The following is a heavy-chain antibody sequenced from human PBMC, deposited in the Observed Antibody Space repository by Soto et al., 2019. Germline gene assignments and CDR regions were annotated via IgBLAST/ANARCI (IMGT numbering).Heavy chain of an antibody. CDR3: AHKKAGYGLRIFDY. D-gene: IGHD5-18*01. CDR2: IYWDDDK. J-gene: IGHJ4*02. V-gene: IGHV2-5*02. Sequence: QITLKESGPTLVKPTETLTLTCTFSGFSLTTSGVGVSWIRQPPGKALEWLALIYWDDDKSYSPSLKSRLTITKDTSKNQVVPRMTNVDRLDTATYFCAHKKAGYGLRIFDYWGQGTLVTVSS. CDR1: GFSLTTSGVG.